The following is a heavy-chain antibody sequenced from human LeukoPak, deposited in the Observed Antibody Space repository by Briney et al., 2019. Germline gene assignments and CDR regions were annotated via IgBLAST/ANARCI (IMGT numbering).Heavy chain of an antibody. D-gene: IGHD2-15*01. CDR2: IYYSGST. J-gene: IGHJ4*02. Sequence: SETLSLTCTVSGGSISSSNYYWGWIRQPPGKGLEWIGHIYYSGSTEYNPSLKSRVTISVDTSKNQFSLKLSSVTAADTAVYYCARVAAKTVDYWGQGTLVTVFS. V-gene: IGHV4-39*07. CDR1: GGSISSSNYY. CDR3: ARVAAKTVDY.